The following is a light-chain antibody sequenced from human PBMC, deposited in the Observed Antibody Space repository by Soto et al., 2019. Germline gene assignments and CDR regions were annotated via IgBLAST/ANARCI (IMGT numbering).Light chain of an antibody. Sequence: DIQMTQSPSTLSASEGDRVTIACRASQSITNWLAWYQQKPGKAPNLLIYKASSLESGVPSRFSGSGSGTEFTLTITSLQPDDFATYYCQQYSTYPYTFGQGTKLAIK. CDR1: QSITNW. V-gene: IGKV1-5*03. CDR2: KAS. CDR3: QQYSTYPYT. J-gene: IGKJ2*01.